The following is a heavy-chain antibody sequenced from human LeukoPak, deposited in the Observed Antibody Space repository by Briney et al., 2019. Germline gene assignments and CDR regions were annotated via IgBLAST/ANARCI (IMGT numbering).Heavy chain of an antibody. CDR3: ARFERGYSGSEGIDY. J-gene: IGHJ4*02. Sequence: YIYYSGSTYYNPSLKSRVTISVDTSKNQFSLKLSSVTAADTAVYYCARFERGYSGSEGIDYWGQGTLVTVSS. V-gene: IGHV4-30-4*01. CDR2: IYYSGST. D-gene: IGHD5-12*01.